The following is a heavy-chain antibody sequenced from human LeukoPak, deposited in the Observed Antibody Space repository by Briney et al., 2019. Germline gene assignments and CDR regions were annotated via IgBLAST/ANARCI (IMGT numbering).Heavy chain of an antibody. Sequence: ASVKVSCKASGYTFTGSYIHWVRQAPGQGLEWMGWINPNNVATNYAQKFQGRVTMTRDTSITTVYMELRSLRYDDTAVYYCARGVYCSSSSCSGGLGYYFYFMDVWGKGTTVTVSS. J-gene: IGHJ6*03. V-gene: IGHV1-2*02. CDR2: INPNNVAT. CDR1: GYTFTGSY. D-gene: IGHD2-2*01. CDR3: ARGVYCSSSSCSGGLGYYFYFMDV.